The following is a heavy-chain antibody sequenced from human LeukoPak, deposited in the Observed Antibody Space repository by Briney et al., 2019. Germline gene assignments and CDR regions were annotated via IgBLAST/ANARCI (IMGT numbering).Heavy chain of an antibody. D-gene: IGHD4-11*01. J-gene: IGHJ3*02. CDR3: TRVGDSNKQKNDAFDI. Sequence: GGSLRLSCAASGFAFSEYAMIWVRQAPGKGLEWVAYISPTNSFLYYSDSVRGRFTITRDNAKNSLFLQMDTLGAEDTALYYCTRVGDSNKQKNDAFDIWGQGTMVTVSS. CDR1: GFAFSEYA. V-gene: IGHV3-21*01. CDR2: ISPTNSFL.